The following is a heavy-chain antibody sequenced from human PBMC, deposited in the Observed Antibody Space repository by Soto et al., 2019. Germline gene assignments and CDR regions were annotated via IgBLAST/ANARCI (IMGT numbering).Heavy chain of an antibody. V-gene: IGHV3-72*01. CDR2: IRDRVHGYTT. CDR1: GFTFSDPY. CDR3: VSGDQVH. Sequence: EVYLVESGGGLVQPGGSLRLSCAASGFTFSDPYFDWVRQAPGKGLEWVGRIRDRVHGYTTDYAASVRGRCTISRDDSRNSLYLQMHSLKTEDTAVYYCVSGDQVHWGQGVLVTVSS. J-gene: IGHJ4*02.